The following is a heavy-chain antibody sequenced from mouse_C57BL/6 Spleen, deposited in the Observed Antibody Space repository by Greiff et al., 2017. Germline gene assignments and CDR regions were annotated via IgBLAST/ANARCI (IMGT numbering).Heavy chain of an antibody. CDR2: IWSGGST. Sequence: VMLVESGPGLVQPSQSLSITCTVSGFSLTSYGVHWVRQSPGKGLEWLGVIWSGGSTDYNAAFISRLSISKDNSKSQVFFKMNSLQADDTAIYYCARPSTGPDWYFDVWGTGTTVTVSS. J-gene: IGHJ1*03. CDR3: ARPSTGPDWYFDV. D-gene: IGHD4-1*02. V-gene: IGHV2-2*01. CDR1: GFSLTSYG.